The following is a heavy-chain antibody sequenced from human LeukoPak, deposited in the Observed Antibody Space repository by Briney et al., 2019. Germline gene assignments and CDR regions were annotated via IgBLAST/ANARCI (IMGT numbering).Heavy chain of an antibody. V-gene: IGHV3-11*06. CDR2: ISSSSSYT. CDR1: GFTFSDYY. CDR3: ARDDYGDNPLDY. Sequence: GGSLRLSCAASGFTFSDYYMSWIRQAPGKGLEWVSYISSSSSYTNYADSVKGRFTISRDNAKNSLYPQMNSLRAEDTAVYYCARDDYGDNPLDYWGQGTLVTVSS. D-gene: IGHD4-17*01. J-gene: IGHJ4*02.